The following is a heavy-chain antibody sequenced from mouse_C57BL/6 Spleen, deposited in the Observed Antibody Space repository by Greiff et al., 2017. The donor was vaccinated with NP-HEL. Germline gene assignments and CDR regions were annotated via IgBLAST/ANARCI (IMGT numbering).Heavy chain of an antibody. J-gene: IGHJ2*01. V-gene: IGHV14-2*01. Sequence: EVQLQESGAELVKPGASVKLSCTASGFNIKDYYMHWVKQRTEQGLEWIGRIDPEDSETKYAPKFQGKATITADTSSNTAYLQLSSLTSEDTAVYYCARYSNFLDYWGQGTTLTVSS. CDR3: ARYSNFLDY. D-gene: IGHD2-5*01. CDR1: GFNIKDYY. CDR2: IDPEDSET.